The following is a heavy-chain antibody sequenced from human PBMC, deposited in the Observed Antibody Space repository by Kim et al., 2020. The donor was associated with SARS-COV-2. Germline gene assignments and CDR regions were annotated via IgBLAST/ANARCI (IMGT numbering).Heavy chain of an antibody. V-gene: IGHV3-48*03. Sequence: AGSVKGRFTISRDNAKNSLYLQMNSLRAEDTAVYYCASQIVSRWLQPFDYWGQGTLVTVSS. J-gene: IGHJ4*02. D-gene: IGHD5-12*01. CDR3: ASQIVSRWLQPFDY.